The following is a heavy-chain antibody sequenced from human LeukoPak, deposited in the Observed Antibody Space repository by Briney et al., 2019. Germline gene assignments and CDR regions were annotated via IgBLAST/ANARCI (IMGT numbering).Heavy chain of an antibody. Sequence: PSETLSLTCTVSGGSISSGSYYWSWIRQPAGKGLEWVGRIYTSGSTNYNPSLKSRVTISVDTSKNQFSLKLSSVTAAVTAVYYCAREGTKGRFDPWGQGTLVTVSS. V-gene: IGHV4-61*02. D-gene: IGHD2-8*01. CDR2: IYTSGST. J-gene: IGHJ5*02. CDR3: AREGTKGRFDP. CDR1: GGSISSGSYY.